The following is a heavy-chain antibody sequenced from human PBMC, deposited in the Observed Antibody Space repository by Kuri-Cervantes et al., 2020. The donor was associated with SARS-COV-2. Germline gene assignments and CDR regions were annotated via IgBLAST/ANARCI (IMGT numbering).Heavy chain of an antibody. CDR3: ARSSTPSVVIATSPLDY. CDR1: GYSFTSYW. J-gene: IGHJ4*02. V-gene: IGHV5-51*01. D-gene: IGHD2-21*01. Sequence: GESLKISCKGTGYSFTSYWIGWVRQMPGKGLEWMGIIYPGGSDTRYSPSFQGQVTISADKSISTAYLQWSSLKASDTAMYYCARSSTPSVVIATSPLDYWGQGTLVTVSS. CDR2: IYPGGSDT.